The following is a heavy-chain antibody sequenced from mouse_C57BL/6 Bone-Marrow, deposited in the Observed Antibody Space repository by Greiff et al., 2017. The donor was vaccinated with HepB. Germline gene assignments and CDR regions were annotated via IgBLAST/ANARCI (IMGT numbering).Heavy chain of an antibody. CDR2: IWWDDDK. J-gene: IGHJ1*03. Sequence: QVTLKESGPGILQPSQTLSLTCSFSGFSLSTFGMGVGWIRQPSGKGLEWLAHIWWDDDKYYNPALKSRLTISKDTSNNQVFLKLANVDTADTATDYCARIVGAYYSGYWYFDVWGTGTTVTVSS. V-gene: IGHV8-8*01. CDR3: ARIVGAYYSGYWYFDV. D-gene: IGHD2-12*01. CDR1: GFSLSTFGMG.